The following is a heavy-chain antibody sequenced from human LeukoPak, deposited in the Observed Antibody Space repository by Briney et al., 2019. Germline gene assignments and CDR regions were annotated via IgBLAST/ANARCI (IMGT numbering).Heavy chain of an antibody. CDR2: IYYSGST. D-gene: IGHD1-1*01. CDR3: ARVGSGTTGAYYYYGMDV. J-gene: IGHJ6*04. Sequence: PSETLSLTCTVSGGSISSYYWSWIRQRPGKGLEWIGYIYYSGSTNYNPSLKSRVTISVDTSKNQFSLKLSSVTAADTAVYYCARVGSGTTGAYYYYGMDVWGKGTTVTVSS. CDR1: GGSISSYY. V-gene: IGHV4-59*01.